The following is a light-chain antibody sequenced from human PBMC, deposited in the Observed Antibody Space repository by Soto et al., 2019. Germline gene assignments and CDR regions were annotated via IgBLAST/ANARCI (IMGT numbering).Light chain of an antibody. Sequence: DIQMTQSPSTLSASVGDRVTIACRASQSISSWLAWYQQKPGNAPKLLIYQASILQSGVPSRFSGRASGTEFTLTISSLQPDDFATYYCQQYNTYPLTFGGGTKVEIK. V-gene: IGKV1-5*03. CDR3: QQYNTYPLT. J-gene: IGKJ4*01. CDR1: QSISSW. CDR2: QAS.